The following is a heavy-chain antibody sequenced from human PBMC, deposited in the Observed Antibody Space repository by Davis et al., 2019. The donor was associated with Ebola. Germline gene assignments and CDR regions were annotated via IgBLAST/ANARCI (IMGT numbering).Heavy chain of an antibody. CDR3: LYGMDV. V-gene: IGHV3-7*01. Sequence: GESLKISCPTSGFTFRTYWMGWVRQAPGKGPEWVANIKEDGSDKYYVDSVKGRFTISRDNAEHSLYLQMNSLRVEDTAVYYCLYGMDVWGQGTTVTVSS. CDR1: GFTFRTYW. J-gene: IGHJ6*02. CDR2: IKEDGSDK.